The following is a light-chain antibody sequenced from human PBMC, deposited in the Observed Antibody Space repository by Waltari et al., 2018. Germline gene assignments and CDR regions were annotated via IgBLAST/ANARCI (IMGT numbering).Light chain of an antibody. CDR1: QSASRSK. CDR3: QQYGSSPGT. J-gene: IGKJ1*01. V-gene: IGKV3-20*01. Sequence: EIVLTQSPGNLSLSPGERANLSCRASQSASRSKLAWYQQKPGQAPRLLIYGASSRATGIPDRCSGSGSGTDFTLTISRLEPEDFAVYYCQQYGSSPGTFGQGTKVEIK. CDR2: GAS.